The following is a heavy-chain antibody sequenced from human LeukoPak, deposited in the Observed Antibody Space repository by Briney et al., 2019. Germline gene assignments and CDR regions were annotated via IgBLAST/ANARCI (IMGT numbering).Heavy chain of an antibody. Sequence: GGSLRLSCVASGFTFDDHAMHWVRQAPGKGLEWVSGISWNSGSIDYVDSVKGRFTISRDNSKNSLYLQMNSLTAEDTALYFCAKASAAFYASSAPSYFDCWGQGTLVTVSS. D-gene: IGHD3-22*01. CDR3: AKASAAFYASSAPSYFDC. J-gene: IGHJ4*02. V-gene: IGHV3-9*01. CDR2: ISWNSGSI. CDR1: GFTFDDHA.